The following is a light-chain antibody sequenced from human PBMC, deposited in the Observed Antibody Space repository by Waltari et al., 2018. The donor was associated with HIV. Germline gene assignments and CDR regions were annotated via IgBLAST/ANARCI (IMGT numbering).Light chain of an antibody. CDR2: QTD. CDR1: TATHIARDE. CDR3: AAWDDSLSGYV. Sequence: QSVLSQPPSASGTPGQRPTISCSASTATHIARDEVRWFRQVPGAAPRLLMYQTDQRPSWVTDRFSGSKSGTSASLVISGLRSEDEAHYCCAAWDDSLSGYVFGTGTKVIVL. V-gene: IGLV1-47*01. J-gene: IGLJ1*01.